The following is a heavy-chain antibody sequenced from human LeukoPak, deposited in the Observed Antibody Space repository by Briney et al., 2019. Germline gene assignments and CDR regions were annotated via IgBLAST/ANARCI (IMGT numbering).Heavy chain of an antibody. CDR3: ARDKEGTQEFDP. V-gene: IGHV1-69*13. CDR2: IIPIFGTA. D-gene: IGHD1-14*01. J-gene: IGHJ5*02. Sequence: SVKVSCKASGGTFSSYAISWVRQAPGQGLEWMGGIIPIFGTANYAQKFQGRVTITADESTSTAYMELSSLRSEDTAVYYCARDKEGTQEFDPWGQGTLVTVSS. CDR1: GGTFSSYA.